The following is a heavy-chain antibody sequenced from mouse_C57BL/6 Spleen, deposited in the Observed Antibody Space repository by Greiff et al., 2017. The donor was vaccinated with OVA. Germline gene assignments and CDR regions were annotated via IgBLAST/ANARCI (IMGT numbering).Heavy chain of an antibody. CDR1: GYAFSSSW. CDR2: IYPGDGDT. J-gene: IGHJ2*01. CDR3: ARDQLTGSFDY. Sequence: VQLQQSGPELVKPGASVKISCKASGYAFSSSWMNWVKQRPGKGLEWIGRIYPGDGDTNYNGKFKGKATLTADKSSSTAYMQLSSLTSEDSAVYFCARDQLTGSFDYWGPGTTLTVSS. D-gene: IGHD4-1*01. V-gene: IGHV1-82*01.